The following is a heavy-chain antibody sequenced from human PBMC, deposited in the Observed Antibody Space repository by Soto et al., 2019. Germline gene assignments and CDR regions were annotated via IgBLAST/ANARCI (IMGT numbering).Heavy chain of an antibody. V-gene: IGHV3-23*01. Sequence: GGSLRLSCAASGFTFSTYAMSWVRQAPGKGLEWVSTITGSGGNTYYADSVKGRFTISRDNSKNTLYLQMNSLRVEDTAVYYCAKDGAGKTGTVVWFDPWGQGTLVTVSS. J-gene: IGHJ5*02. CDR3: AKDGAGKTGTVVWFDP. CDR1: GFTFSTYA. D-gene: IGHD1-7*01. CDR2: ITGSGGNT.